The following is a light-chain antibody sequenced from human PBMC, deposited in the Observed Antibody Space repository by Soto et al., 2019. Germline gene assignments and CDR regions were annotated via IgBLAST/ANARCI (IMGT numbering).Light chain of an antibody. J-gene: IGKJ3*01. Sequence: EIVLTQSPATLSSSPGERATISCSASQSVTTYLDWYQQRPGQAPRLLIYDTSRRATGIPSMFSGSESGTDFTLTISSLEPEDFADYYCQQHVTFGPRTRVEFK. V-gene: IGKV3-11*01. CDR2: DTS. CDR1: QSVTTY. CDR3: QQHVT.